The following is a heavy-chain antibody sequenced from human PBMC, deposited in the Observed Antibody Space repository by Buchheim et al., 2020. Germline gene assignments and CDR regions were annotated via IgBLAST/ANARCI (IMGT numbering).Heavy chain of an antibody. D-gene: IGHD5-24*01. Sequence: EVQLVESGGGLVKPGGSLRLSCAASGFTFSNAWMSWVRQAPGKGLEWVGRIKSKTDGGTTDYAAPVKGTFTIPRDASINKLYLQMNSLKTEDTAVYYCTTVTWLQFDHYGMDVWGQGTT. V-gene: IGHV3-15*01. CDR1: GFTFSNAW. J-gene: IGHJ6*02. CDR3: TTVTWLQFDHYGMDV. CDR2: IKSKTDGGTT.